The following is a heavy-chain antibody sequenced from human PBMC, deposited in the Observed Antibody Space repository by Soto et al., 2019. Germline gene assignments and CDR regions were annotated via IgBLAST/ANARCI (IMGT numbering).Heavy chain of an antibody. CDR1: GGSISINHW. CDR2: IYHSGNI. J-gene: IGHJ5*02. CDR3: ATAETFNLEWSFNWFDP. D-gene: IGHD3-3*01. V-gene: IGHV4-4*02. Sequence: PSETLSLTCAVSGGSISINHWFTWFLQPPWKGLEWIGEIYHSGNINYNPSLKNRVTISVDKSRNHLSLELNSVTAADTAVYYCATAETFNLEWSFNWFDPWGQGILVTVSS.